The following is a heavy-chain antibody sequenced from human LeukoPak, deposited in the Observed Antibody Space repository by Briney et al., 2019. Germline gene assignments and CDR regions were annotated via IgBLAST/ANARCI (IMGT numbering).Heavy chain of an antibody. V-gene: IGHV3-23*01. J-gene: IGHJ4*02. Sequence: QPGGSLRLSCAVSGFSFRSYAMTWVRQAPGKGLEWVSSISASGSATYYADSVKGRFTISRDNSKNTLSLQMNSLRAEDTALYYCAKLGSSTNSNLGLDSWGQGTLVTVSS. CDR3: AKLGSSTNSNLGLDS. CDR1: GFSFRSYA. CDR2: ISASGSAT. D-gene: IGHD2-2*01.